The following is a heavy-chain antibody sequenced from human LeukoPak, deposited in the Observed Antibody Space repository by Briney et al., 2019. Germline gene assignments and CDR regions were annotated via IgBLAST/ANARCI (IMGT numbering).Heavy chain of an antibody. V-gene: IGHV4-31*03. J-gene: IGHJ4*02. CDR1: GGSISSGGYS. Sequence: SETLSLTCTVSGGSISSGGYSWSWIRQHPGKGLEWIGYIYYSGSTYYNPSLKSRVTISVDTSKNQFSLKLSSVTAADTAVYYCARVGMLRDNWGQGTLVTVSS. CDR2: IYYSGST. D-gene: IGHD3-10*02. CDR3: ARVGMLRDN.